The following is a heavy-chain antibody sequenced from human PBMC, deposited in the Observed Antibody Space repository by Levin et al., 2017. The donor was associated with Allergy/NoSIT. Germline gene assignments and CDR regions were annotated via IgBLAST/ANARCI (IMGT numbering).Heavy chain of an antibody. CDR1: GFTFSTYW. CDR3: TRDIGGKGGY. CDR2: INTDGSTT. V-gene: IGHV3-74*01. Sequence: GEFLKISCAASGFTFSTYWMHWVRQAPGKGPVWVSRINTDGSTTNYADSVEGRFTISRDNAKNTLYLQMNSLRAEDTAVYYCTRDIGGKGGYWGQGTLVTVSS. D-gene: IGHD1-26*01. J-gene: IGHJ4*02.